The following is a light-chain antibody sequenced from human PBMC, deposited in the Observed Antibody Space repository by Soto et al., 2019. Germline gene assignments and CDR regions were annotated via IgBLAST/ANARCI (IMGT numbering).Light chain of an antibody. V-gene: IGKV1-9*01. CDR2: DAS. Sequence: DIQLTQSPSFLSASVGDRVTITCWASQDITSYLAWYQQKPGKAPKLLIYDASTLQSGVPSRFSGSESGTEFTLTISSLQPEDFGTYYCQHLGSFPPWLTFGGGTKVEIK. CDR1: QDITSY. CDR3: QHLGSFPPWLT. J-gene: IGKJ4*01.